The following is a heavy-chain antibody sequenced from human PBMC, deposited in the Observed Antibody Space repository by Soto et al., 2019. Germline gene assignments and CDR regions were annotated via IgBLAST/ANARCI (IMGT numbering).Heavy chain of an antibody. J-gene: IGHJ6*02. V-gene: IGHV3-30-3*01. CDR3: ARVTLYSSSLYDYYDGMGV. CDR1: GFTFSSYA. CDR2: ISYDGSNK. Sequence: PGGSLRLSCAASGFTFSSYAMHWVRQAPGKALGWVAVISYDGSNKYYADPVKGRFTISRDNSKNTLYLQMNSLRAEDTAVYYCARVTLYSSSLYDYYDGMGVWGQETTVNVSS. D-gene: IGHD6-13*01.